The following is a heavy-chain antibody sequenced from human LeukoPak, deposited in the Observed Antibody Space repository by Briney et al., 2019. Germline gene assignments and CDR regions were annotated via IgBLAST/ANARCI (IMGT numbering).Heavy chain of an antibody. CDR3: ATYSTLLLDAFDI. CDR2: IYYSGST. D-gene: IGHD4-11*01. J-gene: IGHJ3*02. V-gene: IGHV4-39*07. Sequence: SETLSLTCTVSGGSISISNYHWGWIRQPPGKGLEWIGSIYYSGSTYYNPSLKSRVTISVDTSKNQFSLKLSSVTAADTAVYYCATYSTLLLDAFDIWGQGTMVTVSS. CDR1: GGSISISNYH.